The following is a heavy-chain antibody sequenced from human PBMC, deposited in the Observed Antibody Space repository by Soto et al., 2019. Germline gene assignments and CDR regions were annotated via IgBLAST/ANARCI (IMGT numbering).Heavy chain of an antibody. CDR1: GFTFSSYG. J-gene: IGHJ4*02. CDR2: IWYDGSNK. Sequence: QVQLVESGGGVVQPGRSPRLSCAASGFTFSSYGMHWVRQAPGKGLEWVAVIWYDGSNKYYADSVKGRFTISRDNSKNTLYLQMNSLRAEDTAVYYCARGGLQFDYWGQGTLVTVSS. V-gene: IGHV3-33*01. CDR3: ARGGLQFDY. D-gene: IGHD2-15*01.